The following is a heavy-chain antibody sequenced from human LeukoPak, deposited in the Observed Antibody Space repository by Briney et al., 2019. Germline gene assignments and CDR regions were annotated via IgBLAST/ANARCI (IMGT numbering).Heavy chain of an antibody. CDR3: ASRKRGYSYGTIDY. CDR2: IYTSGST. J-gene: IGHJ4*02. Sequence: SETLSLTCTVSGGSISSYYWSWIRQPAGKGLEWIGRIYTSGSTNYSPSLKSRVTMSVDTSKNQFSLKLSSVTAADTAVYYCASRKRGYSYGTIDYWGQGTLVTVSS. CDR1: GGSISSYY. D-gene: IGHD5-18*01. V-gene: IGHV4-4*07.